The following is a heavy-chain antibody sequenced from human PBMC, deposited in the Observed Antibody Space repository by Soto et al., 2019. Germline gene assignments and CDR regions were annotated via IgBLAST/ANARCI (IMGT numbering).Heavy chain of an antibody. CDR3: AREWPDYIWGSYRTPSLDY. CDR2: IWYDGSNK. Sequence: GGSLRLSCAASGFTFSSYGMHWVRQAPGKGLEWVAVIWYDGSNKYYADSVKGRFTISRDNSKNTLYLQMNSLRAEDTAVYYCAREWPDYIWGSYRTPSLDYWGQGTLVTVSS. V-gene: IGHV3-33*01. D-gene: IGHD3-16*02. CDR1: GFTFSSYG. J-gene: IGHJ4*02.